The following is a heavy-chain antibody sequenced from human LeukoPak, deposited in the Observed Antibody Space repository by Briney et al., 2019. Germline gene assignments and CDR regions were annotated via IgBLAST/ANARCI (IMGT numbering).Heavy chain of an antibody. V-gene: IGHV3-21*01. CDR1: GFTFSSYS. CDR2: ISSSSSYI. CDR3: AREGYDFWSGYYPVFDY. Sequence: GGSLRLSCAASGFTFSSYSMNWVRQAPGKGLEWVSSISSSSSYIYYADSVKGRFTVSRDNAKNSLYLQMNSLRAEDTAVYYCAREGYDFWSGYYPVFDYWGQGTLVTVSS. J-gene: IGHJ4*02. D-gene: IGHD3-3*01.